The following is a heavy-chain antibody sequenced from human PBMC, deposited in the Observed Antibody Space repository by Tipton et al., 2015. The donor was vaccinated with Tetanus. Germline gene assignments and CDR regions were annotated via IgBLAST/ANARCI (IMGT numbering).Heavy chain of an antibody. CDR1: GYTFTSYG. V-gene: IGHV1-8*01. D-gene: IGHD2-2*01. CDR3: VSGSSIRPAPDV. J-gene: IGHJ6*01. CDR2: MNPNSGKT. Sequence: QSGPEVKKPGASVKVSCKASGYTFTSYGINWVRQATGQGFDWMGWMNPNSGKTASAQKFQGRVTMTTNTSITTAYMEMNRLRSEDTAVYYCVSGSSIRPAPDVQGPGTTVAVSS.